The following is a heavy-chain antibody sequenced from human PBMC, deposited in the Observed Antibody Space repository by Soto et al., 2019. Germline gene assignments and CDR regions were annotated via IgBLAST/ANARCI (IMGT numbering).Heavy chain of an antibody. CDR1: GGSISSSSY. V-gene: IGHV4-39*01. D-gene: IGHD6-13*01. Sequence: QLQLQESGPGLVKPSETLSLTCTVSGGSISSSSYWGWIRQPPGKGLEWIGSIYSIGSTYYNPSRKSRVTTPGHTSKNQFPLKLSSETAADTSVYSCRRSSRYGRAVWGQGTTVTVS. CDR2: IYSIGST. J-gene: IGHJ6*02. CDR3: RRSSRYGRAV.